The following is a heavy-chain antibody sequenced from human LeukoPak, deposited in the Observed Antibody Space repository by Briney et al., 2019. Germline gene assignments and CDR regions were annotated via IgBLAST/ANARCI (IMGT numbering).Heavy chain of an antibody. CDR3: ARDTRSLAAPGLDY. CDR1: GFTFRDSY. D-gene: IGHD6-13*01. CDR2: ISGSSSYT. V-gene: IGHV3-11*05. Sequence: GGSLRLSCAASGFTFRDSYMSWIHQAPGKDLEWLSYISGSSSYTHYADSVRGRFIISRDNAKNSLYLQMNSLRVEDTAVYYCARDTRSLAAPGLDYWGQGTLVTVSS. J-gene: IGHJ4*02.